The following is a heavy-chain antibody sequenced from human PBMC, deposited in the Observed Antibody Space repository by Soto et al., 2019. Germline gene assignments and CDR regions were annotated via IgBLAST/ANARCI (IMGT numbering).Heavy chain of an antibody. CDR3: ARVSGKYNNYYYYYYGMDV. Sequence: SETLSLTCTVSGGSISSGDYYWSWIRQPPGKGLEWIGYIYYSGSTYYNPSLKSRVTISVDTSKNQFSLKLSSVTAEDTAVYYCARVSGKYNNYYYYYYGMDVWGQGTTVTVSS. CDR1: GGSISSGDYY. V-gene: IGHV4-30-4*01. D-gene: IGHD3-10*01. CDR2: IYYSGST. J-gene: IGHJ6*02.